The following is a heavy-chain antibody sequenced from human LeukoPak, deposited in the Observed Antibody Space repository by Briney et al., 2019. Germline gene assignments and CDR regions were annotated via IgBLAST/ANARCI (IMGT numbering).Heavy chain of an antibody. CDR2: ISAYNGNT. CDR1: GYTFTSYG. V-gene: IGHV1-18*01. Sequence: ASVKFSCKASGYTFTSYGISWVRQAPGQGLEWMGWISAYNGNTNYAQKLQGRVTMTTDPSTSTAYMELRSLRSDDTAVYYCAASSIAALSSDYWGQGTLVTVSS. D-gene: IGHD6-6*01. CDR3: AASSIAALSSDY. J-gene: IGHJ4*02.